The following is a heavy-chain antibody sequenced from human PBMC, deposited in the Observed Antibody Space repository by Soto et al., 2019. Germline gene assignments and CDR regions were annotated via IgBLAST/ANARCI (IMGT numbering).Heavy chain of an antibody. V-gene: IGHV4-31*03. CDR2: IYYSGST. CDR1: GGSISRGDYY. CDR3: ARGFGEYDAFDI. J-gene: IGHJ3*02. D-gene: IGHD3-10*01. Sequence: QVQLQESGPGLVKPSQTLSLTCIVSGGSISRGDYYWSWIRHHPGKGLEWIGYIYYSGSTYYNPSLKSRVTISVDTSKNQFSLKLSSVTSADTAVYYCARGFGEYDAFDIWGQGTMVTVSS.